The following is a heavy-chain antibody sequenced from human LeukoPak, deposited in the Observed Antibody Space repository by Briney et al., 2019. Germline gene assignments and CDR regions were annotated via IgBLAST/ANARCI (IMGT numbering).Heavy chain of an antibody. J-gene: IGHJ4*02. CDR1: GFSLSTSGVA. CDR3: AHRQSHSSSWGH. Sequence: SGPTLVKPTQTLTLTCSFSGFSLSTSGVAVGWIRQPPGKALDWLSIIYWDDEERYSPSLKSRLTITKDTSKNQVVLTVSNMDLVDTGTYYCAHRQSHSSSWGHWGQGTLVTVSS. V-gene: IGHV2-5*02. D-gene: IGHD6-13*01. CDR2: IYWDDEE.